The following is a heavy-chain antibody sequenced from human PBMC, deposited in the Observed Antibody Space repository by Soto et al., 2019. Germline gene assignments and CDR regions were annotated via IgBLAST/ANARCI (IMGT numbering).Heavy chain of an antibody. V-gene: IGHV4-39*01. CDR1: GGSISSSSYY. CDR3: ARHVNLLLWFGELFGAFDI. J-gene: IGHJ3*02. CDR2: IYYSGST. Sequence: SETLSLTCTVSGGSISSSSYYWGWIRQPPGKGLEWIGSIYYSGSTYYNPSLKSRVTISVDTSKNQFSLKLSSVTAADTAVYYCARHVNLLLWFGELFGAFDIWGQGTMVTVSS. D-gene: IGHD3-10*01.